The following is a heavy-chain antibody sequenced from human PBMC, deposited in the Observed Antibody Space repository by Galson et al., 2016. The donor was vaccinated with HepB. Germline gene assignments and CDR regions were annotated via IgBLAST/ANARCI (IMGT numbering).Heavy chain of an antibody. D-gene: IGHD3-22*01. CDR2: INPDGSDT. Sequence: SLRLSCAASEFLFSGHWMTWVHQAPGKGLEWVAKINPDGSDTYYVDSVKGRFAISRDNAKRSLYLQMNGLRAEDTAVYYCARETWFYLDYWGQGVLVTVSS. J-gene: IGHJ4*02. CDR1: EFLFSGHW. CDR3: ARETWFYLDY. V-gene: IGHV3-7*01.